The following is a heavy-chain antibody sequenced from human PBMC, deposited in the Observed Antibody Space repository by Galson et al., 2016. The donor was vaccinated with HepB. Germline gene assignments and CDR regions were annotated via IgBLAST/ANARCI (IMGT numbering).Heavy chain of an antibody. Sequence: SLRLSCAASGFTFTSRAMHWVRQAPGKGLEWVAVISYEGRKIFYADSVRGRFSISRDNSKNTLFLQMNSLRAEDTAVYYCTKTGSGWYFDYWGQGTLVTVSS. CDR3: TKTGSGWYFDY. J-gene: IGHJ4*02. D-gene: IGHD6-19*01. V-gene: IGHV3-30-3*02. CDR1: GFTFTSRA. CDR2: ISYEGRKI.